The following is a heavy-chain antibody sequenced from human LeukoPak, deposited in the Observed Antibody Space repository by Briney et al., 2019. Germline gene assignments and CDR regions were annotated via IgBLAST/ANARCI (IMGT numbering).Heavy chain of an antibody. J-gene: IGHJ4*02. V-gene: IGHV1-69*13. Sequence: SVKVSCKASGGTFSSYAISWVRQAPGQGLEWMGGIIPIFGTANYAQKFQGRVTITADESTSTAYMELSSLRSEDTAVYYCASGCCSGGSCYQKLDYWGQGTLVTVSS. CDR2: IIPIFGTA. D-gene: IGHD2-15*01. CDR3: ASGCCSGGSCYQKLDY. CDR1: GGTFSSYA.